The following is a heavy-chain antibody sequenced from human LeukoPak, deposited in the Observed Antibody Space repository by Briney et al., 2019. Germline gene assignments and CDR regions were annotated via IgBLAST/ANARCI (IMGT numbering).Heavy chain of an antibody. J-gene: IGHJ6*02. Sequence: QPGGSLRLSCAASGFSFSGYEMNWVRQAPGKGLEWVSYISSSGSGSTIYYADSVKGRLTISTDNAKNSLYMQMNSLRAEDTALYYCAREIAYSYGMDVWGQGTTVTVSS. CDR2: ISSSGSGSTI. CDR3: AREIAYSYGMDV. D-gene: IGHD2-21*01. V-gene: IGHV3-48*03. CDR1: GFSFSGYE.